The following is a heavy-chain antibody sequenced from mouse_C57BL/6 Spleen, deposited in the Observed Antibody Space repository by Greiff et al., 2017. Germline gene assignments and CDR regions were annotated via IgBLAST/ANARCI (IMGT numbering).Heavy chain of an antibody. CDR3: AREKVRSPLGYAMDY. CDR2: IHPNSGST. D-gene: IGHD2-14*01. V-gene: IGHV1-64*01. CDR1: GYTFTSYW. J-gene: IGHJ4*01. Sequence: QVQLQQPGAELVKPGASVKLSCKASGYTFTSYWMHWVKQRPGQGLEWIGMIHPNSGSTNYNEKFKNKATLTVDKSSSTAYMQLSSLTSEDSAVYYCAREKVRSPLGYAMDYWGHGTSVTVS.